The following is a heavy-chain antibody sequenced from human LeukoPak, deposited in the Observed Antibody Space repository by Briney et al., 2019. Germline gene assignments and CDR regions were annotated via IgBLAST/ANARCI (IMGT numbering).Heavy chain of an antibody. Sequence: SETLSLTCNVSGGSISSYYWNWIRQPPGKGLEWIGYIYTSGGTNYNPSLKGRVAILVDTAKNQVPLKLSSVTAADTAVYYCAKMYKNFYMDVWGKGTTVTVSS. J-gene: IGHJ6*03. CDR3: AKMYKNFYMDV. V-gene: IGHV4-4*09. CDR1: GGSISSYY. D-gene: IGHD1-1*01. CDR2: IYTSGGT.